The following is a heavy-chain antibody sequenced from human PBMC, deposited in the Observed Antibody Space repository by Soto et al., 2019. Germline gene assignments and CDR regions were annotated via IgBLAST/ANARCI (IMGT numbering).Heavy chain of an antibody. D-gene: IGHD4-17*01. CDR3: EKGASTTVFAFNDY. V-gene: IGHV3-9*01. CDR1: GFTFDDYA. J-gene: IGHJ4*02. Sequence: EVQLGESGGGLVQPGRSLRLSCAASGFTFDDYAMHWVRQGPGKGLEWVSSSSWNSGNLGYAGSVKGRFTISRDNAKNSLYLQMNSLRGEDTALYYCEKGASTTVFAFNDYWGQGTLVTVSS. CDR2: SSWNSGNL.